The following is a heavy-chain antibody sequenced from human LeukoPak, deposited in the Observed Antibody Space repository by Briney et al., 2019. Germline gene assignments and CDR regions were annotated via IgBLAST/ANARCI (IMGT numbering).Heavy chain of an antibody. V-gene: IGHV4-59*01. J-gene: IGHJ4*02. CDR2: FFYSGST. CDR1: GGSISNYY. Sequence: KPSETLSLTCTVSGGSISNYYWSWIRQPPGEELEWIGYFFYSGSTNYNPSLKSRVTISVDTSKNQFSLKLTSVTAADTAVYYCARGICPNGVCSFHPFDYWGQGTLVTVSS. D-gene: IGHD2-8*01. CDR3: ARGICPNGVCSFHPFDY.